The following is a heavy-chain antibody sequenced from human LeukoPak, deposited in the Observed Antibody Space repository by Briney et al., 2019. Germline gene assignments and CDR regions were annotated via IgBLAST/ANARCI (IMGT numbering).Heavy chain of an antibody. Sequence: GGSLRLSCAAPGFTFSSYGMHWVRQAPGKGLEWVAVIWYEGSNKYYADSVKGRFTISRDTSKNTLYLKMKSLRAQDTVVYTFARDKLGAVAGPFDTWGQGSLVTVSS. CDR2: IWYEGSNK. J-gene: IGHJ5*02. CDR3: ARDKLGAVAGPFDT. V-gene: IGHV3-33*01. D-gene: IGHD6-19*01. CDR1: GFTFSSYG.